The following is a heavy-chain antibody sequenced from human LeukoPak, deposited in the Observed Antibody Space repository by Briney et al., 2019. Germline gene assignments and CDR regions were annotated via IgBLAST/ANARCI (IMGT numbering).Heavy chain of an antibody. CDR2: IYYNGNT. V-gene: IGHV4-59*01. D-gene: IGHD3-16*01. CDR3: ARDRSLGIIDY. J-gene: IGHJ4*02. CDR1: GGSISTYF. Sequence: SETLSLTCTLSGGSISTYFWSWIRKPPGKGLEWIGYIYYNGNTDYNPSLKSRVTMSVDTSKNHFSLKLSSVTAADTAVYYCARDRSLGIIDYWGQGTLVTVSS.